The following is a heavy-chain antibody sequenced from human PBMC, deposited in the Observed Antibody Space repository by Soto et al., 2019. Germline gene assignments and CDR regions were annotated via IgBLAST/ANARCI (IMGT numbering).Heavy chain of an antibody. D-gene: IGHD4-17*01. CDR1: GGTFSSYA. Sequence: AVKVSCKASGGTFSSYAISWVRQAPGQGLEWMGGIIPIFGTANYAQKFQGRVTITADESTSTAYMELSSLRSEDTAVYYCARGGWATVTPNWFDPWGQGTQVTVSS. J-gene: IGHJ5*02. CDR2: IIPIFGTA. V-gene: IGHV1-69*13. CDR3: ARGGWATVTPNWFDP.